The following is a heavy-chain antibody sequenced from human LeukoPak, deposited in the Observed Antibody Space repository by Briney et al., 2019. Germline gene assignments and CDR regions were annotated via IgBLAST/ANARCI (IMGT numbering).Heavy chain of an antibody. CDR2: INHSGST. D-gene: IGHD2/OR15-2a*01. Sequence: SETLSLTCAVYGGSFSGYYWSWIRQLPGKGLEWIGEINHSGSTNYNPSLKSRVTISVDTSKNQFSLKLSSVTAADTAVYYCARESTSSGLGYWGQGTLVTVSS. CDR3: ARESTSSGLGY. V-gene: IGHV4-34*01. J-gene: IGHJ4*02. CDR1: GGSFSGYY.